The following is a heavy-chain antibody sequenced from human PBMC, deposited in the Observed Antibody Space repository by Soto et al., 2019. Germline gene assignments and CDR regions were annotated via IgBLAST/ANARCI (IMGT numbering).Heavy chain of an antibody. CDR1: GYSISSSNW. J-gene: IGHJ5*02. V-gene: IGHV4-28*01. CDR2: IYYSGST. Sequence: SSETLSLTCAVSGYSISSSNWWGWIRQPPGKGLEWIGYIYYSGSTYYNPSLKSRVTMSVDTSKNQFSLKLSSVTAVDTAVYYCARQPRDNWFDPWGQGTLVTVSS. CDR3: ARQPRDNWFDP.